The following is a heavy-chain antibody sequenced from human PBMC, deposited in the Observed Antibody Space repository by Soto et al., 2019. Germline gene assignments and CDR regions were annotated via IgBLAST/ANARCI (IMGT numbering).Heavy chain of an antibody. CDR2: ISYDGSNK. CDR1: GFTFSSYA. D-gene: IGHD3-22*01. CDR3: ARDGRYYYDSSGSPPFDY. J-gene: IGHJ4*02. V-gene: IGHV3-30-3*01. Sequence: PGGSLRLSCAASGFTFSSYAMHWVRQAPGKGLEWVAVISYDGSNKYYADSVKGRFTISRDNSKNTLYLQMNSLRAEDTAVYYCARDGRYYYDSSGSPPFDYWGQGT.